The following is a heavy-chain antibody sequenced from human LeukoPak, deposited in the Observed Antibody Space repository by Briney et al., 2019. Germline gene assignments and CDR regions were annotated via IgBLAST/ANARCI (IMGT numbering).Heavy chain of an antibody. CDR1: GFTVSSNY. J-gene: IGHJ6*03. V-gene: IGHV3-53*01. D-gene: IGHD2-2*01. Sequence: PGGFLRLSCAASGFTVSSNYMSWVRQAPGKGLEWVSVIYSGGSTYYADSVKGRFTISRDNSKNTLYLQMNSLRAEDTAVYYCTTSSKAMAPFYYYYYMDVWGKGTTVTVSS. CDR2: IYSGGST. CDR3: TTSSKAMAPFYYYYYMDV.